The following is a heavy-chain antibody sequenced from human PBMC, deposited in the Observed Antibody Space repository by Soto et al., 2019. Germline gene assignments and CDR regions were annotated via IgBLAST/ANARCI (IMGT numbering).Heavy chain of an antibody. CDR1: GYTFTSYG. V-gene: IGHV1-18*01. Sequence: SEKVSCKASGYTFTSYGISWVRQAPGQGLEWMGWISAYNGNTNYAQKLQGRVTMTTDTSTSTAYMELRSLRSDDTAVYYCARDRDVVVVAAKPGWYYYYMDVWGKGTTVTVSS. D-gene: IGHD2-15*01. CDR3: ARDRDVVVVAAKPGWYYYYMDV. J-gene: IGHJ6*03. CDR2: ISAYNGNT.